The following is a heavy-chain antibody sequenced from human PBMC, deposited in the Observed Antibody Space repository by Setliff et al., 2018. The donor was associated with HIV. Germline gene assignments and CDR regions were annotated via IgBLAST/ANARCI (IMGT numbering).Heavy chain of an antibody. D-gene: IGHD5-12*01. CDR2: MYSSGTT. V-gene: IGHV4-39*07. Sequence: SETLSLTCTVSGASLSRSTYYWGWIRQPPGKGLEWIGTMYSSGTTYYNPSLKSRVTISVDTSKNQFSLKLTSVTAADTAVYFCARVVPREVAPGGFDIWGQGTMVTVSS. CDR3: ARVVPREVAPGGFDI. J-gene: IGHJ3*02. CDR1: GASLSRSTYY.